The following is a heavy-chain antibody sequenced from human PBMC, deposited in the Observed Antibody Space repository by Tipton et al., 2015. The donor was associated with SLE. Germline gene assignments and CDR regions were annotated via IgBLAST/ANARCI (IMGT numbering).Heavy chain of an antibody. CDR2: IYYSGST. D-gene: IGHD3-16*01. CDR3: AREKGEAYPNVFAFDI. CDR1: GGSINNYY. V-gene: IGHV4-59*01. J-gene: IGHJ3*02. Sequence: LRLSCTVSGGSINNYYWSWIRQPPGKGLEWIGYIYYSGSTNYNPSLKSRVTISVDTSKNQFSLKLSSVTAADTAVYYCAREKGEAYPNVFAFDIWSLVTMVIVSS.